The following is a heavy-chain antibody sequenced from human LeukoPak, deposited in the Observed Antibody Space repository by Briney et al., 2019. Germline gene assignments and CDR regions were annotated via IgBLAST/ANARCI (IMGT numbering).Heavy chain of an antibody. J-gene: IGHJ6*02. CDR1: GFTLSSYS. Sequence: GGSLRLSCAASGFTLSSYSMNWVRQATGKGVEWVSSISSSSSYIYYADSVKGRFTISRHNAKNSLYLQMNSLRAEDTAVYYCARFRHIDGMDVWGQGTTVTVSS. V-gene: IGHV3-21*01. CDR2: ISSSSSYI. CDR3: ARFRHIDGMDV. D-gene: IGHD2-21*01.